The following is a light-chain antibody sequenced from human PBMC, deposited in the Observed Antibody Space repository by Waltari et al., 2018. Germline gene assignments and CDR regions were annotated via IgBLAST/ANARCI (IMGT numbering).Light chain of an antibody. CDR1: QSVLYTSNNKNY. CDR2: WAS. Sequence: DIVMTQSPDSLAVSLGERATINCKSSQSVLYTSNNKNYLTWYQQKPGQPPKLLIYWASTRESGVPDRFSGSGSGTDVTLTISSLRAEDVAVYYCQQYYSMPLTFGGGTKVEIK. V-gene: IGKV4-1*01. CDR3: QQYYSMPLT. J-gene: IGKJ4*01.